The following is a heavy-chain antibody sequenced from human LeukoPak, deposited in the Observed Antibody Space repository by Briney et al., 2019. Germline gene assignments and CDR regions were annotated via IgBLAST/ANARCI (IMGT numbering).Heavy chain of an antibody. Sequence: ASVKVSCKASGYTFTSYGISWVRQAPGQGLEWMGWISAYNGNTNYAQKFQGRVTMTRDTSTSTVYMELSSLRSEDTAVYYCARDPGYYDSSGYPVVGYFQHWGQGTLVTVSS. CDR2: ISAYNGNT. V-gene: IGHV1-18*01. CDR3: ARDPGYYDSSGYPVVGYFQH. D-gene: IGHD3-22*01. J-gene: IGHJ1*01. CDR1: GYTFTSYG.